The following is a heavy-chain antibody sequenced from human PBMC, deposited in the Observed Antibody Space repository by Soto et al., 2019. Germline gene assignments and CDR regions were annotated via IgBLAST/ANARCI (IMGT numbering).Heavy chain of an antibody. CDR3: TTDELLPTIFGVVTGE. CDR1: GFTFSNAW. D-gene: IGHD3-3*01. CDR2: IKSKTDGGTT. J-gene: IGHJ4*02. Sequence: EVQLVESGGGLVKPGGSLRLSCAASGFTFSNAWMSWVRQAPGKGREWVGRIKSKTDGGTTDYAAPVKGRFTISRDDSKNTLYLQMNSLKTEDTAVYYCTTDELLPTIFGVVTGEWGQGTLVTVSS. V-gene: IGHV3-15*01.